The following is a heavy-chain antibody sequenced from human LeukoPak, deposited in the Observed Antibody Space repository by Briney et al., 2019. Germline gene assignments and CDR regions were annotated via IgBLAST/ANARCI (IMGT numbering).Heavy chain of an antibody. D-gene: IGHD1-26*01. CDR2: IYYSGTT. J-gene: IGHJ4*02. V-gene: IGHV4-59*08. Sequence: KPSETLSLTCTVSGGSISSYYWSWIRQPPGKGLEWIGYIYYSGTTNYNPPLKSRVTISVDTSKNQFSLRLTSVTAADTAVYYCARHRVGITRDFDYWGQGTLVTVSS. CDR1: GGSISSYY. CDR3: ARHRVGITRDFDY.